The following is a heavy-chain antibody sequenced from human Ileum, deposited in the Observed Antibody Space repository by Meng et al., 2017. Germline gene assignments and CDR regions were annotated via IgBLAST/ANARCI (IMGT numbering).Heavy chain of an antibody. CDR3: ARVKTIRDPFDY. CDR2: ISPSEADV. J-gene: IGHJ4*02. V-gene: IGHV5-51*01. Sequence: GGSLRLSCKGSGYSFTNYWVGWVRQRPGKGLEWMGIISPSEADVRYSPSFQGQVTISADKSISTAYLHWSSLKASDIAMYYCARVKTIRDPFDYWGQGTLVTVSS. D-gene: IGHD3-10*01. CDR1: GYSFTNYW.